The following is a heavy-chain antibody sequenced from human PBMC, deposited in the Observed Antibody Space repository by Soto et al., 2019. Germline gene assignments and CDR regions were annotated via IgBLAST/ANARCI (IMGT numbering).Heavy chain of an antibody. Sequence: EVQLVESGGGLVQPGRSLRLSCAASGFTFDDYAMHWVRQTPGKGLEWVSGITWNSGNIGYADSVKGRFTISRDNGKNSLYLQMNSLRPEDTALYYCATDHYGSAIYGMDVWGQGTTVTVSS. CDR3: ATDHYGSAIYGMDV. D-gene: IGHD3-10*01. J-gene: IGHJ6*02. V-gene: IGHV3-9*01. CDR1: GFTFDDYA. CDR2: ITWNSGNI.